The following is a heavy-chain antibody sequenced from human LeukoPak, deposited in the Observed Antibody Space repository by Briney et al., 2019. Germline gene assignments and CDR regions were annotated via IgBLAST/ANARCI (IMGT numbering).Heavy chain of an antibody. CDR2: ISWNSGSI. CDR3: AKGVRITMVRGAFDI. Sequence: DPGGSLRLSCAASGFTFDDYAMHWVRQAPGKGLEWVSGISWNSGSIGYADSVKGRFTISRNNAKNSLYLQMNSLRAEDTALYYSAKGVRITMVRGAFDIWGQGTMVTVSS. D-gene: IGHD3-10*01. V-gene: IGHV3-9*01. J-gene: IGHJ3*02. CDR1: GFTFDDYA.